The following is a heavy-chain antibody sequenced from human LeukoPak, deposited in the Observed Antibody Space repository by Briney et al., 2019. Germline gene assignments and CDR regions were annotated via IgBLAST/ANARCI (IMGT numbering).Heavy chain of an antibody. J-gene: IGHJ6*02. CDR1: GGSFSAYY. CDR2: INHSGST. D-gene: IGHD3-3*01. Sequence: SETLSLTCAVYGGSFSAYYRSWIRQPPGKGLEWIGEINHSGSTNYNPSLKSRVSMSVDTSKNQFSLNLSSVTAADTAVYYCARGSSSSTYDGMDVWGQGTTVTVSS. V-gene: IGHV4-34*01. CDR3: ARGSSSSTYDGMDV.